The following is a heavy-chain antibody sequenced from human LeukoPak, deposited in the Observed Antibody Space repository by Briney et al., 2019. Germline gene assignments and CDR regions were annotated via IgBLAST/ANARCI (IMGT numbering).Heavy chain of an antibody. D-gene: IGHD2-2*01. V-gene: IGHV3-23*01. CDR2: ISGSGVST. CDR1: GFTFSSYS. CDR3: AKDPGYQVVYCFDY. Sequence: PGGSLRLSCAASGFTFSSYSMSWVRQAPGKGLEWVSGISGSGVSTDYADSVKGRFTISRDNSKNTLYLQMNSLRVEDTAVYYCAKDPGYQVVYCFDYWGQGTLVTVSS. J-gene: IGHJ4*02.